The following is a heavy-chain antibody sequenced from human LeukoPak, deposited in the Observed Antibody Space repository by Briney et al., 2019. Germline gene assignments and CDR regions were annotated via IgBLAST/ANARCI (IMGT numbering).Heavy chain of an antibody. CDR3: ARHRSLLGQWLVSYFDY. Sequence: PSETLSLTCTVSGGSISSSSYYWGWIRQPPGKGLEWIGSIYYSGSTYYNPSLKSRVTISVDTSKNQFSLKLSSVTAADTAVYYCARHRSLLGQWLVSYFDYWGQGTLVTVSS. J-gene: IGHJ4*02. CDR2: IYYSGST. D-gene: IGHD6-19*01. V-gene: IGHV4-39*01. CDR1: GGSISSSSYY.